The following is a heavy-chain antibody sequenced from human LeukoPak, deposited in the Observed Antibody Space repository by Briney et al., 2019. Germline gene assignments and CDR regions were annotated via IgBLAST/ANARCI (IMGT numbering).Heavy chain of an antibody. J-gene: IGHJ4*02. V-gene: IGHV3-21*01. CDR2: ISSSSSYI. Sequence: GGSLRLSCAASGFTVSSNYMSWVRQAPGKGLEWVSSISSSSSYIYYADSVKGRFTISRDNAKNSLYLQMNSLRAEDTAVYYCARTFLGYCSGGSCYHNDYWGQGTLVTVSS. CDR1: GFTVSSNY. D-gene: IGHD2-15*01. CDR3: ARTFLGYCSGGSCYHNDY.